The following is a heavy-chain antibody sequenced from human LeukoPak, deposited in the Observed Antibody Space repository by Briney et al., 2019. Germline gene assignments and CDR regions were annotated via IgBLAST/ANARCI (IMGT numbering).Heavy chain of an antibody. V-gene: IGHV1-18*01. D-gene: IGHD6-19*01. CDR3: AREYSSGWYAIDY. CDR1: GYTFTDSG. CDR2: ISAYNGNT. J-gene: IGHJ4*02. Sequence: ASVKVSCKASGYTFTDSGITWVRQAPGQGPEWMGWISAYNGNTNYAQKLQGRVTMTTDTSTSTAYMELRSLRSDDTAVYYCAREYSSGWYAIDYWGQGTLVTVSS.